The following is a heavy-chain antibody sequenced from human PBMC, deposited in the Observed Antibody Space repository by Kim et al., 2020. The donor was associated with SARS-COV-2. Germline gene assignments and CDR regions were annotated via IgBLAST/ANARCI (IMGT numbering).Heavy chain of an antibody. J-gene: IGHJ4*02. V-gene: IGHV4-39*01. Sequence: SETLSLTCTVSGGSISSSSYYWGWIRQPPGKGLEWIGSIYYSGSTYYNPSLKSRVTISVDTSKNQFSLKLSSVTAADTAVYYCARLTWGLGELSSGWGQGTLVTVSS. CDR2: IYYSGST. CDR1: GGSISSSSYY. D-gene: IGHD3-16*02. CDR3: ARLTWGLGELSSG.